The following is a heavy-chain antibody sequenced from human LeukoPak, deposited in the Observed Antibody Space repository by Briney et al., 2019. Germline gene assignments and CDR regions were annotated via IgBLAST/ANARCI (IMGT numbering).Heavy chain of an antibody. J-gene: IGHJ6*02. CDR3: ARVGRRYYYYYGMDV. V-gene: IGHV1-8*01. CDR2: MNPNSGNT. CDR1: GYTFTSYA. Sequence: ASVKVSCKAYGYTFTSYAINWVRQATGQGLEWMGWMNPNSGNTGYAQKFQGRVTMTRNTSISTAYMELSSLRSEDTAVYYCARVGRRYYYYYGMDVWGQGTTVTVSS.